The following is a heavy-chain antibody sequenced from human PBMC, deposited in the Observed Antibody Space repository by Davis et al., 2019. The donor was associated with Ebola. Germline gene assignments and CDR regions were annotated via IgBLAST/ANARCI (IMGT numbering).Heavy chain of an antibody. CDR1: GFTFSSYG. CDR2: IWYDGSNK. D-gene: IGHD1-7*01. CDR3: ARDKSWNYVLYYYYGMGV. V-gene: IGHV3-33*01. J-gene: IGHJ6*02. Sequence: GGSLRLSCAASGFTFSSYGMHWVRQAPGKGLAWVAVIWYDGSNKYYADSVKGRFTISRDNSKNTLYLQMTSLRAEDTAVYYCARDKSWNYVLYYYYGMGVWGQGTTVTVSS.